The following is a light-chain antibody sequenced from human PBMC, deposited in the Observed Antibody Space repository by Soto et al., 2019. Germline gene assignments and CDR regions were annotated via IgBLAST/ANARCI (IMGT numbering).Light chain of an antibody. Sequence: QSVLTQPASVSGSPGQSITISCTGTSSDVGSYNLVSWYQQHPGEAPKLMIYGGTKRPSGVSNRFSGSKSGNTASLTISGLQDEDEADSYCCSYAGITTYYFFGTRTRSPS. CDR3: CSYAGITTYYF. J-gene: IGLJ1*01. V-gene: IGLV2-23*01. CDR1: SSDVGSYNL. CDR2: GGT.